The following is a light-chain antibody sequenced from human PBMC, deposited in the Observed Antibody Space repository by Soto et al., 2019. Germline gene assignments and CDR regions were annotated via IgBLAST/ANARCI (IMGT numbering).Light chain of an antibody. CDR1: HNINRY. Sequence: EIVLTQSPATLSLSPGERATLSCRASHNINRYLAWSQHKPGQAPRLLIHDASIMATGIPARFSGSESGTDFTLTISGLEPDDEAVYYFQHRSAFTFLPGTNVDI. CDR3: QHRSAFT. V-gene: IGKV3-11*01. CDR2: DAS. J-gene: IGKJ3*01.